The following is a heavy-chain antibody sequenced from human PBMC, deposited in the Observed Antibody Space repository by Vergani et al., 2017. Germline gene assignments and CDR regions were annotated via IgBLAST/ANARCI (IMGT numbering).Heavy chain of an antibody. CDR3: ARVVGYYDSSGYFHYFDY. D-gene: IGHD3-22*01. CDR1: GGSISSGSYY. V-gene: IGHV4-61*02. Sequence: QVQLQESGPGLVKPSQTLSLTCTVSGGSISSGSYYWSWIRQPAGKGLEWIGRIYTSGSTNYNPSLKSRVTISEDTSKNQFSLKLSSVTAADTAVYYCARVVGYYDSSGYFHYFDYWGQGTLVTVSS. J-gene: IGHJ4*02. CDR2: IYTSGST.